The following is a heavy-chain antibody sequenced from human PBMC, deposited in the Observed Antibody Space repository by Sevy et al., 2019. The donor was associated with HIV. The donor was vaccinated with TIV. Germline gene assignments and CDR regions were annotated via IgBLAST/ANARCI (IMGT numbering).Heavy chain of an antibody. Sequence: LETLSLTCTVSGYSISSGYYWGWIRQPPGKGLQWIGSIFHTGTTYYNPSLNSRLTISLDTSKNQLSLNMTSVTAADTAVYYCARDGLYTYGLRFDYWGQGSLVTVSS. CDR2: IFHTGTT. CDR1: GYSISSGYY. D-gene: IGHD4-17*01. J-gene: IGHJ4*02. CDR3: ARDGLYTYGLRFDY. V-gene: IGHV4-38-2*02.